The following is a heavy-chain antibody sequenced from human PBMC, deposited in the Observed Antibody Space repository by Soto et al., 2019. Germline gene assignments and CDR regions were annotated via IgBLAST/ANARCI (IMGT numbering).Heavy chain of an antibody. CDR1: GYTFTSYD. J-gene: IGHJ3*02. CDR3: ASLLQSGWYWGNAFDI. Sequence: ASVKVSCKASGYTFTSYDINWVRQATGQGLEWMGWMNPNSGNTGYAQKFQGRVTMTRNTSISTAYMELSSLRSEDTAVYYCASLLQSGWYWGNAFDIWGQGTMVTVSS. V-gene: IGHV1-8*01. D-gene: IGHD6-19*01. CDR2: MNPNSGNT.